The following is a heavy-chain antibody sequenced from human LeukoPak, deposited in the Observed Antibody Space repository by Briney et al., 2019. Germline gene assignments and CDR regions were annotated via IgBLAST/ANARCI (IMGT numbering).Heavy chain of an antibody. CDR1: GGTFSSYA. J-gene: IGHJ4*02. D-gene: IGHD2-21*02. Sequence: GSSVKVSCKASGGTFSSYAISWVRQAPGQGLERMGRIIPIFGTANYAQKFQGRVTIITDESTSTAYMELSSLRSEDTAVYYCARGPLVVTAIPFLDYWGQGTLVTVSS. CDR3: ARGPLVVTAIPFLDY. CDR2: IIPIFGTA. V-gene: IGHV1-69*05.